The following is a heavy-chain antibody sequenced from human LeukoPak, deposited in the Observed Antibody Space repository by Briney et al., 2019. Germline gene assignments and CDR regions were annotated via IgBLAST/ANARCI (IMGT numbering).Heavy chain of an antibody. D-gene: IGHD2-15*01. Sequence: SQTLSLTCAISGDSVSSNSAAWNWIRQSPSRGLEWLGRTYYRSKWYNDYAVSVKSRITINPDTSKNQFSLQLSSVTPEDTAVYYCATGSYCSGGSCYLSAFDYWGQGTLVTVSS. CDR3: ATGSYCSGGSCYLSAFDY. V-gene: IGHV6-1*01. CDR1: GDSVSSNSAA. J-gene: IGHJ4*02. CDR2: TYYRSKWYN.